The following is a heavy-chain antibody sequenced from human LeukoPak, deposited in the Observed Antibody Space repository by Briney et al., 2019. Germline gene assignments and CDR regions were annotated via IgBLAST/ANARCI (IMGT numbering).Heavy chain of an antibody. J-gene: IGHJ4*02. CDR3: ATGSGYSYGYYYY. Sequence: GSSVKVSCKASVYTFTGYYIHWVRQAPGQGLDWMGWINPNSGGTNYAQKFQGRVTMTRDTSINTAYMELSRLRPGDTAVYYCATGSGYSYGYYYYWGQGTLVTVSS. V-gene: IGHV1-2*02. CDR1: VYTFTGYY. D-gene: IGHD5-18*01. CDR2: INPNSGGT.